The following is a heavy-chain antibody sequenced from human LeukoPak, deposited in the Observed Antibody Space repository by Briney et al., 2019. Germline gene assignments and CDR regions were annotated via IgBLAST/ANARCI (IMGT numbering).Heavy chain of an antibody. CDR2: IYSGGST. CDR3: ARVGGYKYYYYYMDV. D-gene: IGHD3-22*01. Sequence: GGSLRLSCAASGFTFSSYNMNWVRQAPGKGLEWVSVIYSGGSTYYADSVKGRFTISRDNSKNTLYLQMNSLRAEDTAVYYCARVGGYKYYYYYMDVWGKGTTVTVSS. CDR1: GFTFSSYN. V-gene: IGHV3-53*01. J-gene: IGHJ6*03.